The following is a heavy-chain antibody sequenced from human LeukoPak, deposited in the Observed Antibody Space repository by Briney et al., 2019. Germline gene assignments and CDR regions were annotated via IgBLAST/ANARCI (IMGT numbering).Heavy chain of an antibody. CDR3: VRDWEWKAARNLFDP. CDR1: GYSFINYG. Sequence: ASVKVSCKASGYSFINYGISWVRQARGKGLEWMGWTSGDNVNTYYAQKFLGRVIMTTETSTTTAYMELRSLRPDDTAVYYCVRDWEWKAARNLFDPWGQGTRVTVSS. V-gene: IGHV1-18*01. CDR2: TSGDNVNT. D-gene: IGHD6-6*01. J-gene: IGHJ5*02.